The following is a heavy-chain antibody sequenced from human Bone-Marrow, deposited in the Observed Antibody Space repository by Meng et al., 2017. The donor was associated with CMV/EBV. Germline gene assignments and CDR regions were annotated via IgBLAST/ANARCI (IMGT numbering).Heavy chain of an antibody. CDR2: ISYDVINK. CDR1: GFTFSSYA. Sequence: GESLKISCAASGFTFSSYAMHWVRQAPGKGLEWVAVISYDVINKYYADSVKGRFTISRDNSKNTLCLQMNSLRADDTAIYYCVRGGRSTSCSTGWGQGTLVTVSS. CDR3: VRGGRSTSCSTG. J-gene: IGHJ4*02. V-gene: IGHV3-30-3*01. D-gene: IGHD2-2*02.